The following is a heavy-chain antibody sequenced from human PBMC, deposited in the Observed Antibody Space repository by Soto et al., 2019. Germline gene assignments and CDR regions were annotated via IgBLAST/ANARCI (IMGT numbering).Heavy chain of an antibody. Sequence: GGSLRLSCAASGFTFSSYAMHWVRQAPGKGLEWVAVISYDGSNKYYADSVKGRFTISRDNSKNTLYLQMNSLRAEEKVVYYCVRGNTAMVYYYCGIDGWGQGTTVTVSS. CDR2: ISYDGSNK. V-gene: IGHV3-30-3*01. D-gene: IGHD5-18*01. J-gene: IGHJ6*02. CDR3: VRGNTAMVYYYCGIDG. CDR1: GFTFSSYA.